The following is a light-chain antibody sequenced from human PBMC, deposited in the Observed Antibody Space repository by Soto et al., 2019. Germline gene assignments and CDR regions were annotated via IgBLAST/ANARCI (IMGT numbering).Light chain of an antibody. CDR2: GAS. J-gene: IGKJ1*01. CDR1: QSVTSSY. Sequence: ENALTQSPGTLSLSPGERATLSCRASQSVTSSYLAWYQQKPGQAPRLLIYGASNRASGIPGRFSGSGSGTDFTLTISRLEPEDFAVYYCQQYGSSPRTFGQGTKVAIK. CDR3: QQYGSSPRT. V-gene: IGKV3-20*01.